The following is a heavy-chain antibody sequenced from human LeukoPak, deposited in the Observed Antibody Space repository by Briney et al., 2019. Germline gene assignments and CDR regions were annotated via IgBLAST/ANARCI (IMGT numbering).Heavy chain of an antibody. D-gene: IGHD3-22*01. Sequence: ASVKASCKASGYTFTSYDINWVRQATGQGLEWMGWMNPNSGNTGYAQKFQGRVTMTRNTSISTAYMELSSLRSEDTAVYYCAREDYYDSSGYSLFDYWGQGTLVTVSS. J-gene: IGHJ4*02. CDR3: AREDYYDSSGYSLFDY. CDR2: MNPNSGNT. CDR1: GYTFTSYD. V-gene: IGHV1-8*01.